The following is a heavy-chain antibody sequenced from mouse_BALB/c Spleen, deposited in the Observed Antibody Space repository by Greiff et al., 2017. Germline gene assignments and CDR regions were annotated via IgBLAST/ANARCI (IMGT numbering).Heavy chain of an antibody. CDR3: ARVPHDYGSSCWYFDV. J-gene: IGHJ1*01. CDR2: IRNKANGYTT. V-gene: IGHV7-3*02. CDR1: GFTFTDYY. Sequence: EVQLQESGGGLVQPGGSLRLSCATSGFTFTDYYMSWVRQPPGKALEWLGFIRNKANGYTTEYSASVKGRFTISRDNSQSILYLQMNTLRAENSATYYLARVPHDYGSSCWYFDVWGAGTTVTVSS. D-gene: IGHD1-1*01.